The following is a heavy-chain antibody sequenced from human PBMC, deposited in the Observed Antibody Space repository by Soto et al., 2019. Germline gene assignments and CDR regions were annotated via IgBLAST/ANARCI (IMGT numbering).Heavy chain of an antibody. Sequence: GASVKVSCKASGYTFTNYAMHWVRQAPGQRLEWMGRINAGNGNKKNSQKFQARVTITRDTSASTAYMELSSLRSEDTAVYYCARGERYYYDSSGYFGFDYWGQGTLVTVSS. V-gene: IGHV1-3*01. CDR3: ARGERYYYDSSGYFGFDY. D-gene: IGHD3-22*01. CDR1: GYTFTNYA. J-gene: IGHJ4*02. CDR2: INAGNGNK.